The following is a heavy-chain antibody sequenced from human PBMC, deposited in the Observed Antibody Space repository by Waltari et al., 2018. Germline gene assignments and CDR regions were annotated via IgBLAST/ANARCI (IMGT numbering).Heavy chain of an antibody. Sequence: QVQLVQSGAEVKKPGSSVKVSCKASGGTFSSYAISWVRQAPGQGLEWMGLIIPMFGTASDERECQGGGAIAADKATGTAYMELSSLRSEDTAVYCCARDSGSGWYLLGYWGQGTLVTVSS. CDR3: ARDSGSGWYLLGY. CDR2: IIPMFGTA. D-gene: IGHD6-19*01. V-gene: IGHV1-69*14. CDR1: GGTFSSYA. J-gene: IGHJ4*02.